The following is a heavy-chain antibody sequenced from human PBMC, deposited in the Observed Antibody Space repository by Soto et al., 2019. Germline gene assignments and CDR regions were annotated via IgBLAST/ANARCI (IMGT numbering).Heavy chain of an antibody. J-gene: IGHJ6*02. Sequence: SVKVSCKASGGTFSIYAISCVLQSRLQWLEWMGGIIPIFGTANYAQKFQGRVTITADKSTSTAYMELSSLRSEDTAVYYCARDWVATINYYYYGMDVWGQGTTVTVS. D-gene: IGHD5-12*01. CDR1: GGTFSIYA. CDR2: IIPIFGTA. V-gene: IGHV1-69*06. CDR3: ARDWVATINYYYYGMDV.